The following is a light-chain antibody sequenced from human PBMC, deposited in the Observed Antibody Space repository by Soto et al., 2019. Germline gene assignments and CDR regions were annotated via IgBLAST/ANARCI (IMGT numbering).Light chain of an antibody. V-gene: IGKV3-20*01. CDR3: QEYGTSPRPT. CDR2: STS. Sequence: EMVLTQSPGTLSLSPGERATLSCRTSQSIISHYLAWYQQKPGQAPRLLIFSTSRRATGVPDRFSGSGSATDFTLTINRLEPEDFAVYYCQEYGTSPRPTFGGGSKVEIK. CDR1: QSIISHY. J-gene: IGKJ4*01.